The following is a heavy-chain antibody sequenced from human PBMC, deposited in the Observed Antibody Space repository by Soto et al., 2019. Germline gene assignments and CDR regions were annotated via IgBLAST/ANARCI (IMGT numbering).Heavy chain of an antibody. D-gene: IGHD3-10*01. V-gene: IGHV3-7*03. CDR3: ARGRQRGALFDY. Sequence: EVQLVESGGGLVQPGGSLRLSCAASGFTFISYWMSWVRQAPGKGLEWVANIKQDGSEKYYVDSVKGRFTISRDNAKNSLYLQMNSLRAEDTAVYYCARGRQRGALFDYWGQGTLVTVSS. CDR2: IKQDGSEK. J-gene: IGHJ4*02. CDR1: GFTFISYW.